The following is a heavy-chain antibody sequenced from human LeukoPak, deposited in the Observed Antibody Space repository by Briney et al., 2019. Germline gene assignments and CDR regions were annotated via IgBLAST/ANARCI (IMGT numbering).Heavy chain of an antibody. Sequence: GGSLRLSCSASGFAFSRNAMHWVRQAPGKGLEYASGISSNGGRTHYADSVKGRFTISRDNSKNTLYLQMSSLRPEDTAVYYCASTYDYDRTGYYPFDYWGQGTLVTVPS. CDR2: ISSNGGRT. J-gene: IGHJ4*02. CDR1: GFAFSRNA. D-gene: IGHD3-22*01. V-gene: IGHV3-64D*09. CDR3: ASTYDYDRTGYYPFDY.